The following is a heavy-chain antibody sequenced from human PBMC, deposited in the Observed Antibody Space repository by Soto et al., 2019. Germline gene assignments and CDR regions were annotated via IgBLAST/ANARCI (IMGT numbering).Heavy chain of an antibody. J-gene: IGHJ4*02. Sequence: SETLSLTSSVSGGSIRRSYWILFRQSPGKGLEWLGYVYYTGSTNYSPSLRSRVSISVDTSKNEFSLRLSSVTAADTAVYFCARSVAVPGAHLDYSGQGTQVTVSA. CDR2: VYYTGST. D-gene: IGHD3-3*01. CDR1: GGSIRRSY. V-gene: IGHV4-59*01. CDR3: ARSVAVPGAHLDY.